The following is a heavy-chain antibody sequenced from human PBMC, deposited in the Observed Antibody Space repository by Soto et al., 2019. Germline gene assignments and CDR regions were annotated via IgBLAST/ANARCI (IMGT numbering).Heavy chain of an antibody. D-gene: IGHD2-2*01. J-gene: IGHJ5*02. CDR1: GFTFSNAW. CDR3: TTDHLYQPPAEFDP. CDR2: IKSKTDGGAT. Sequence: NPGGSLRLSCAASGFTFSNAWMSWVRQAPGKGLEWVGRIKSKTDGGATDYAAPVKGRFTISRDDSKNTLYLQMNSLKTEDTAVYYCTTDHLYQPPAEFDPWGQGTLVTVSS. V-gene: IGHV3-15*01.